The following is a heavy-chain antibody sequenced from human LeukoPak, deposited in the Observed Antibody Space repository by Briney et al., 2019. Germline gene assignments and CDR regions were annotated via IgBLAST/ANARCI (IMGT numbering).Heavy chain of an antibody. CDR2: INHSGST. V-gene: IGHV4-34*01. J-gene: IGHJ5*02. CDR1: GGSFSGYY. D-gene: IGHD6-19*01. Sequence: SETLSLTCAVYGGSFSGYYWSWIRQPPGKGLEWIGEINHSGSTNYNPSLKSRVTISVDTSKNQFSLKLSSVTAADTAVYYCARAQGSGWHRFHWLDPWGQGTLVTVSS. CDR3: ARAQGSGWHRFHWLDP.